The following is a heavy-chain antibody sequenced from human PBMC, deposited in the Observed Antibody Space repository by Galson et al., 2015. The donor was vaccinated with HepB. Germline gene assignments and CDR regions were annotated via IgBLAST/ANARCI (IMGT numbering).Heavy chain of an antibody. V-gene: IGHV1-46*01. Sequence: SVKVSCKASGYTFTSYYMHWVRQAPGQGLEWMGIINPSGGSTSYAQKFQGRVTMTRDTSTSTVYMELSSLRSEDTAVYYRARVIRSGDAFDIWGQGTMVTVSS. D-gene: IGHD3-16*02. CDR1: GYTFTSYY. CDR3: ARVIRSGDAFDI. CDR2: INPSGGST. J-gene: IGHJ3*02.